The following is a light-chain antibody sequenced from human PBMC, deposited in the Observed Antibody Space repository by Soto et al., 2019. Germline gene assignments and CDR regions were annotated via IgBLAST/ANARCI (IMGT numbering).Light chain of an antibody. CDR3: SSYTSSSTLSV. J-gene: IGLJ1*01. Sequence: QSVLTQPAAVAGAPGQSITISCTGTSSDVGCYNYVSWYQQHPGKAPKLMIYEVSNRPSGVSNRFSGSKSGNTASLTISGLQAEDEADYYCSSYTSSSTLSVFGTATKVTVL. CDR1: SSDVGCYNY. V-gene: IGLV2-14*01. CDR2: EVS.